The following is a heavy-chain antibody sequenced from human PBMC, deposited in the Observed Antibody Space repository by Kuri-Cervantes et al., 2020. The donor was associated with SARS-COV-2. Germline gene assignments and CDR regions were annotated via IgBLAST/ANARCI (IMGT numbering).Heavy chain of an antibody. CDR2: INHSGST. Sequence: SETLSLTCAVYGGSFSGYYWSWIRQPPGKGLEWIGEINHSGSTNYNPSLESRVTMSVDTSKNQFSLNLSSMTAADTAVYYCARVYGSYDYYFDYWGQGTLVTVSS. V-gene: IGHV4-34*01. CDR1: GGSFSGYY. D-gene: IGHD1-26*01. CDR3: ARVYGSYDYYFDY. J-gene: IGHJ4*02.